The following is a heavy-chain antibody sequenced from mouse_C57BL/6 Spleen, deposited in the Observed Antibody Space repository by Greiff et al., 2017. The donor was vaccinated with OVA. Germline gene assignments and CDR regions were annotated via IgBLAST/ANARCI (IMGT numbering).Heavy chain of an antibody. CDR2: ISYDGSN. CDR1: GYSITSGYY. J-gene: IGHJ4*01. CDR3: ARGRGMDY. V-gene: IGHV3-6*01. Sequence: VQLQQSGPGLVKPSQSLSLTCSVTGYSITSGYYWNWIRQFPGNKLEWMGYISYDGSNNYNPSLKNRISITRDTSKNQFFLKLNSVTTEDTATYYCARGRGMDYWGQGTSVTVSS.